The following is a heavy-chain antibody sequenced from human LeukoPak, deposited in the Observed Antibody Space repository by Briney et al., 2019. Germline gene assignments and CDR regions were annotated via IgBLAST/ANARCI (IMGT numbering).Heavy chain of an antibody. D-gene: IGHD2-15*01. CDR3: ARDPYCSGGSCYRATGMDV. J-gene: IGHJ6*02. V-gene: IGHV4-59*12. CDR1: GGSISSYY. CDR2: IYYSGST. Sequence: PSETLSLTCTVSGGSISSYYWSWIRQPPGKGLEWIGYIYYSGSTNYNPSLKSRVTISVDTSKNQFFLKLSSVTAADTAVYYCARDPYCSGGSCYRATGMDVWGQGTTVTVSS.